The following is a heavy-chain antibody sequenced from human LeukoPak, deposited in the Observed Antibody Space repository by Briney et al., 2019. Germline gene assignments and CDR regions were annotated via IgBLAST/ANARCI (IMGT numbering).Heavy chain of an antibody. V-gene: IGHV3-53*01. CDR3: ARVFNGSGSYYVARPLDY. Sequence: GGSLRLSCAVSGFTVRSNFMTWVRQAPEKGLEWVSTFYSGGRTYYSDSVKGRFTISRDESKNVMYLQMNSLRAEDTGIYYCARVFNGSGSYYVARPLDYWGQGTLVTVSS. CDR2: FYSGGRT. D-gene: IGHD3-10*01. CDR1: GFTVRSNF. J-gene: IGHJ4*02.